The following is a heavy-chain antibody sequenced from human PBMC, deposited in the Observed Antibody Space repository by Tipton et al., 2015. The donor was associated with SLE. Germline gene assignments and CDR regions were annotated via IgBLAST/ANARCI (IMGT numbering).Heavy chain of an antibody. J-gene: IGHJ6*02. D-gene: IGHD3-10*01. Sequence: TLSLTCAVSGGSISSHYWSWIRQPPGKGLEWIGYIYYSGSTNYNPSLKSRVTISVDTSKNQFSLKLSSVTAADTAVYYCARDWFSGYYYGMDVWGQGTTVTVSS. CDR2: IYYSGST. V-gene: IGHV4-59*11. CDR3: ARDWFSGYYYGMDV. CDR1: GGSISSHY.